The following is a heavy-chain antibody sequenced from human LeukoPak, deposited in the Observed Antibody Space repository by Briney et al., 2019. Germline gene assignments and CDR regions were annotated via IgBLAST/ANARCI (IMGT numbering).Heavy chain of an antibody. J-gene: IGHJ4*02. V-gene: IGHV5-51*01. D-gene: IGHD1-26*01. CDR1: GYSFTTYW. CDR2: IYPGDSDT. CDR3: ARLGIPPLYSGSYYPSCIDY. Sequence: GESLKISCKGSGYSFTTYWIGWVRQMPGKGLEWMGIIYPGDSDTRYSPSFQGQVTISADKSISTAYLQWSSLKASDTAMYYCARLGIPPLYSGSYYPSCIDYWGQGTLVTVSS.